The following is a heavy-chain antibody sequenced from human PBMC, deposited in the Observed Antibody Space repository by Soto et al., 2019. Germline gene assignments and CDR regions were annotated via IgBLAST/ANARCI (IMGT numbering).Heavy chain of an antibody. CDR1: GYIFSTYG. CDR3: ARAEAYTTSWYAMDV. CDR2: ISGLNGNT. D-gene: IGHD2-2*01. V-gene: IGHV1-18*01. J-gene: IGHJ6*02. Sequence: QAQLVQSGAEVKKPGASVKVSCKASGYIFSTYGVTWVRQAPGQGLEWMGWISGLNGNTDDGQKLQGRVSMTIDTTTGTAHMVLRGLRSDDTAVYYCARAEAYTTSWYAMDVWGQGTTVIVSS.